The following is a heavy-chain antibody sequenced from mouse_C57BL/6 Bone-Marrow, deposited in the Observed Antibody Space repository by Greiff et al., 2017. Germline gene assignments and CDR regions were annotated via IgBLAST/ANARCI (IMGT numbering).Heavy chain of an antibody. CDR1: GFTFSDYG. CDR3: ARPNCNYIYGHWYFDV. CDR2: ISSGSSTI. Sequence: EVKLVESGGGLVKPGGSLKLSCAASGFTFSDYGMHWVRQAPGKGLEWVAYISSGSSTIYYADTVKGRFTFSRDKAKNTLFLQMTSLRSEDTAMYYCARPNCNYIYGHWYFDVWGTGTTVTVSS. J-gene: IGHJ1*03. D-gene: IGHD1-1*01. V-gene: IGHV5-17*01.